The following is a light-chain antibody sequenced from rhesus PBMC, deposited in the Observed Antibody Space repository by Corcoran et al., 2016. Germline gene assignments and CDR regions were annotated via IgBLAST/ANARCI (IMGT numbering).Light chain of an antibody. J-gene: IGLJ1*01. V-gene: IGLV2S7*01. CDR1: SSDIGAYNF. Sequence: QSAPTQPPSVSGSPGQSVTISCTGTSSDIGAYNFVSWYQHHPGKAPKLIIYGVSNRPSGVSDRFSGSKSANTASLTISGLQAEDEADYYCCSFTTSSTFIFGAATRLTVL. CDR3: CSFTTSSTFI. CDR2: GVS.